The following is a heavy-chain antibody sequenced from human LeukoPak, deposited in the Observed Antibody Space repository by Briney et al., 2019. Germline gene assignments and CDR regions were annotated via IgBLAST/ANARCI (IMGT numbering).Heavy chain of an antibody. CDR3: ATDSSSGWRDAFDI. D-gene: IGHD6-19*01. V-gene: IGHV1-24*01. CDR1: GYTLTELS. Sequence: ASVKVSCKVSGYTLTELSMHWVRQAPGKGLEWMGGFDPEDGETIYAQKFQGRVAMTEDTSTDTAYMELSSLRSEDTAVYYCATDSSSGWRDAFDIWGQGTMVTVSS. CDR2: FDPEDGET. J-gene: IGHJ3*02.